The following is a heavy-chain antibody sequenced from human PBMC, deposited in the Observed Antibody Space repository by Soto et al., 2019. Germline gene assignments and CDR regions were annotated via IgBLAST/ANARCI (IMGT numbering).Heavy chain of an antibody. V-gene: IGHV3-30-3*01. CDR3: ASFPRFLVTARG. D-gene: IGHD2-21*02. Sequence: QVQLVESGGGVVQPGRSLRLSCAASGFTFSSYAMHWVRQAPGKGLEWVAVISYDGSNKYYADSVKGRFTISRDNSKNTLYLQMNSLRAEDTAVYYCASFPRFLVTARGWGQGTLVTVSS. CDR1: GFTFSSYA. J-gene: IGHJ4*02. CDR2: ISYDGSNK.